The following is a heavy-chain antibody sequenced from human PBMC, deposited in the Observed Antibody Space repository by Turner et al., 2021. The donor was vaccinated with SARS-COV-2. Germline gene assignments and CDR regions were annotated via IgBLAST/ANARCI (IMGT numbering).Heavy chain of an antibody. CDR1: RHTFTGYY. Sequence: QVQLVQSGDEVKKPVASVMVSCKDSRHTFTGYYMHWVRQAPGQGLEWRGWINPNSGGTNHAQKFQGRVTMTWETSISTAYMELSRLRSDDTAVYYCSRGETIAVAGTQYFDYWGQGTLVTVSS. CDR2: INPNSGGT. V-gene: IGHV1-2*02. D-gene: IGHD6-19*01. CDR3: SRGETIAVAGTQYFDY. J-gene: IGHJ4*02.